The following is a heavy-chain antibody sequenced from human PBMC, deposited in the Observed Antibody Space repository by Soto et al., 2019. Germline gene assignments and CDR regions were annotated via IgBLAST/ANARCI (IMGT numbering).Heavy chain of an antibody. J-gene: IGHJ2*01. CDR1: GFTFSGYA. CDR3: ARKVSGSTGRPDLWYFDL. CDR2: ISGGGDAT. D-gene: IGHD3-10*01. Sequence: EVQLLDSGGGLVQPRGSLRLSCAASGFTFSGYALTWVRQAPGKGLEWVSAISGGGDATFYADSVKGRFTISRDNSKNTLYLQMNTLRAEDTAVYYCARKVSGSTGRPDLWYFDLWGRGTLVTVSS. V-gene: IGHV3-23*01.